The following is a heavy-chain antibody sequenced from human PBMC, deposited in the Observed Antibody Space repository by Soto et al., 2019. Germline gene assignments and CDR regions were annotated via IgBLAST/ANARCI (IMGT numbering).Heavy chain of an antibody. Sequence: QVQLVQSGAEVKKPGASVKVSCKASGYTFTSYGISWVRQAPGQGLEWMGWISAYNGNTNYAQKLLGRVTMTTDTPTRTVYMELGSVRSDDTAVYYCARDNDILTGCPYYYGMDVWGQGTTVTVSS. CDR2: ISAYNGNT. V-gene: IGHV1-18*01. CDR1: GYTFTSYG. D-gene: IGHD3-9*01. CDR3: ARDNDILTGCPYYYGMDV. J-gene: IGHJ6*02.